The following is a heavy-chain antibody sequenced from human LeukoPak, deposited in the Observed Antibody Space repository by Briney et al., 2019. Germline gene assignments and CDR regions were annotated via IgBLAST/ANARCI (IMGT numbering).Heavy chain of an antibody. CDR1: GFTFSSNW. D-gene: IGHD5-24*01. CDR3: ARLLGMATIFDV. Sequence: AGGSLRLSCAASGFTFSSNWMSWVRQAPGKGLEWVANIKPDGSEKYYVDSVKGRFTISRDNAKNSLYLQMNSLRAEDTAVYYCARLLGMATIFDVWGQGTMVTVSS. J-gene: IGHJ3*01. V-gene: IGHV3-7*04. CDR2: IKPDGSEK.